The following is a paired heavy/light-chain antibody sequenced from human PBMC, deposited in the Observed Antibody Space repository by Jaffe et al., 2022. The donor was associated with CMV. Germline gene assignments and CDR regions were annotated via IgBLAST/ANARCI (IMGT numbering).Light chain of an antibody. CDR3: SSYTSSSTLV. J-gene: IGLJ1*01. Sequence: QSALTQPASVSGSPGQSITISCTGTSSDVGGYNYVSWYQQHPGKAPKLMIYDVSNRPSGVSNRFSGSKSGNTASLTISGLQAEDEADYYCSSYTSSSTLVFGTGTKVTVL. CDR1: SSDVGGYNY. V-gene: IGLV2-14*03. CDR2: DVS.
Heavy chain of an antibody. J-gene: IGHJ3*02. CDR2: INPNSGGT. V-gene: IGHV1-2*02. Sequence: QVQLVQSGAEVKKPGASVKVSCKASGYTFTGYYMHWVRQAPGQGLEWMGWINPNSGGTNYAQKFQGRVTMTRDTSISTAYMELSRLRSDDTAVYYCASGLLTIFGVGRLDAFDIWGQGTMVTVSS. CDR3: ASGLLTIFGVGRLDAFDI. D-gene: IGHD3-3*01. CDR1: GYTFTGYY.